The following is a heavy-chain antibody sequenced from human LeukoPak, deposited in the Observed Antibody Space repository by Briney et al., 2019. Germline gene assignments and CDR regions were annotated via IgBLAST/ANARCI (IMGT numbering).Heavy chain of an antibody. J-gene: IGHJ4*02. CDR3: AKAAGLWLAYFDY. V-gene: IGHV3-23*01. CDR2: ISGSGGST. D-gene: IGHD6-19*01. Sequence: GGSLRLSCAASGFTFSSYAMSWVRQAPGKGLEWVSAISGSGGSTYYVDSVKGRLTISRDNSKNTLYLQMNSLRAEDTAVYYCAKAAGLWLAYFDYWGQGTLVTVSS. CDR1: GFTFSSYA.